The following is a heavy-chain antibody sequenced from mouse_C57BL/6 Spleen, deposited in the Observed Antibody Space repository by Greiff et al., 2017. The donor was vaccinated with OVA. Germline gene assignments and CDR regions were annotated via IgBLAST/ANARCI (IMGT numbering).Heavy chain of an antibody. CDR3: ARGYYSNYLFGY. J-gene: IGHJ3*01. V-gene: IGHV1-76*01. D-gene: IGHD2-5*01. CDR1: GYTFTDYY. CDR2: IYPGSSNT. Sequence: LVESGAELVRPGASVKLSCKASGYTFTDYYINWVKQRPGQGLEWIARIYPGSSNTYYNEKFKGKATLTAEKSSSTAYMQLSSLTSEDSAVYFCARGYYSNYLFGYWGQGTLVTVSA.